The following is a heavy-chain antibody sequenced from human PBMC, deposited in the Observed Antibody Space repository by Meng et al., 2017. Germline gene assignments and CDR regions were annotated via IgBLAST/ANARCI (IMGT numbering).Heavy chain of an antibody. Sequence: VQSVVVRKKPGASVKVSCKASGYTFTSYDINWVRQATGQGLEWMGWMNPNSGNTGYAQKFQGRVTMTRNTPISTAYMELSSLRSEATAVYYCARYVAVAGVDYWGQGTLVTVSS. D-gene: IGHD6-19*01. V-gene: IGHV1-8*01. J-gene: IGHJ4*02. CDR3: ARYVAVAGVDY. CDR2: MNPNSGNT. CDR1: GYTFTSYD.